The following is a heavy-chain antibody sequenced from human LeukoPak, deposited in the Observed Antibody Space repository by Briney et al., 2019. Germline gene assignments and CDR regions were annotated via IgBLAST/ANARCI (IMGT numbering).Heavy chain of an antibody. Sequence: SGGSLRLSCAASGFTFSSYEMNWVRQAPGKGLEWVSYISRSSGSTIYYADSVKGRFTISRDNAKNSLYLQMNSLRAEDTAVYYCARDSSGWYYFDYWGQGTLVTVSS. J-gene: IGHJ4*02. CDR1: GFTFSSYE. V-gene: IGHV3-48*03. CDR3: ARDSSGWYYFDY. CDR2: ISRSSGSTI. D-gene: IGHD6-19*01.